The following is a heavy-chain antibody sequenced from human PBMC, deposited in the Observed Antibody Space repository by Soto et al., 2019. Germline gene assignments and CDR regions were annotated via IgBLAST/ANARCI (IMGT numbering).Heavy chain of an antibody. CDR2: IIPVFQTA. V-gene: IGHV1-69*01. J-gene: IGHJ4*02. Sequence: QEQLVQSGAEVKKPGSSVKVSCKASGGLFSSYPISWVRQVPGQVLEWMGGIIPVFQTAYYTQRFQGRVTITEDESTNTAYMELSSLRSEDTAIYYCARGGSGYTWFNEFWGQGTLVTVSS. D-gene: IGHD3-22*01. CDR3: ARGGSGYTWFNEF. CDR1: GGLFSSYP.